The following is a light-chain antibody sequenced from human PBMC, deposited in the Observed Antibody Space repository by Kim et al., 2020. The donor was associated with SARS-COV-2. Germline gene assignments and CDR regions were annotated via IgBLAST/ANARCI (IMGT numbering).Light chain of an antibody. V-gene: IGKV3-20*01. CDR3: QQYGSSPQT. CDR2: GAS. Sequence: SPGERDTLSCKASQSVNSSYLAWYQQRPGQAPRLLIYGASSRATGIPDRFSGSGSGTDFTLTISRLEPEDFAVYYCQQYGSSPQTFGQGTKVDIK. CDR1: QSVNSSY. J-gene: IGKJ1*01.